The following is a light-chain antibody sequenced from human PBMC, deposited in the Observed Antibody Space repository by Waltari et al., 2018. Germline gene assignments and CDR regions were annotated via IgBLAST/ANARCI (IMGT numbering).Light chain of an antibody. CDR1: QNINTY. CDR3: QQSYTTPRT. V-gene: IGKV1-39*01. CDR2: ATS. J-gene: IGKJ2*01. Sequence: DIQMPHSPSSLSASVGDRVTITCRASQNINTYLNWYQQKVGRAPRLLIYATSSVQRGVPARFSGSGSGTHFTLTISRLQAEDVATYSCQQSYTTPRTFGQGTKLEIK.